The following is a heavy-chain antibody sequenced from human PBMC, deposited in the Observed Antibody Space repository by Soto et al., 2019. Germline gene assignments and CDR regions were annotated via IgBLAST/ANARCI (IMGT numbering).Heavy chain of an antibody. CDR3: ARDEVYSGYVYFDY. J-gene: IGHJ4*02. V-gene: IGHV3-21*01. CDR1: GFTFSSYS. D-gene: IGHD5-12*01. Sequence: EVQLVESGGGLVKPGGSLRLSWAASGFTFSSYSMNWVRQAPGKGLEWVSSISSSSSYIYYAASVKGRFTISRDNAKNSLYVQMNSLRAEDTAVYYCARDEVYSGYVYFDYWAQGTLVTVSS. CDR2: ISSSSSYI.